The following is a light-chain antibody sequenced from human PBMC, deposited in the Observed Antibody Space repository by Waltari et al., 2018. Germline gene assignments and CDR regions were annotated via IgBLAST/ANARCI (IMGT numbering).Light chain of an antibody. CDR2: GAY. CDR1: PSISTF. Sequence: DIQLTQAPSSLYASVGVGVTITCRASPSISTFLNWYQKKLRSAPKLLIYGAYSLQSGVPSRFRGSGSGTDFTLTISSLQPEDFATYYCQQSYRTPPYTFGQGTKVEIK. V-gene: IGKV1-39*01. J-gene: IGKJ2*01. CDR3: QQSYRTPPYT.